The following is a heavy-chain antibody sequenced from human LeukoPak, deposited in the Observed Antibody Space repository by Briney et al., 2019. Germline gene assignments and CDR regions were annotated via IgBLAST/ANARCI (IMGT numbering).Heavy chain of an antibody. Sequence: GGSLRLSCAASGFTFSDYYMSWIRQAPGKGLEWVSYISSSGSTIYYADSVKGRFTISRDNAKNSLYLQMNSLRAEDTAVYYCARVTYYDFWSGYRFDPWAQGTLVTVSS. J-gene: IGHJ5*02. CDR3: ARVTYYDFWSGYRFDP. V-gene: IGHV3-11*04. D-gene: IGHD3-3*01. CDR2: ISSSGSTI. CDR1: GFTFSDYY.